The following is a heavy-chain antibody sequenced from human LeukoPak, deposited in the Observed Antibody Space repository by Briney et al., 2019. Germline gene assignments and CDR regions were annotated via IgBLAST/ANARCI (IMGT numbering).Heavy chain of an antibody. CDR2: ISSSGSSI. J-gene: IGHJ4*02. Sequence: PGGSLRLSCAASGFTFSSYEMNWVRQAPGKGLEWVSYISSSGSSIYYADSVKGRFSISRDNAKNSLYLQMNSLRVEDTAVYYCARAGITCSTTSCLSYWGQGTLVTASS. D-gene: IGHD2-2*01. V-gene: IGHV3-48*03. CDR3: ARAGITCSTTSCLSY. CDR1: GFTFSSYE.